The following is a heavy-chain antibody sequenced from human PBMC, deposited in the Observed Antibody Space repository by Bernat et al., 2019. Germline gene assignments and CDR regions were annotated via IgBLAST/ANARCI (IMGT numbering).Heavy chain of an antibody. V-gene: IGHV3-15*07. CDR3: TTETRYCSGGSCYSFYYYYGMDV. Sequence: EVQLVESGGGLVKPGGSLRLSCAASGFTFSNAWMNWVRQAPGKGLEWVGRIKSKTDGGTTDYAAPVKGRFTISRDDSKNTLYLQMNSLKTEDTAVYYCTTETRYCSGGSCYSFYYYYGMDVWGQGTTVTVSS. CDR2: IKSKTDGGTT. J-gene: IGHJ6*02. D-gene: IGHD2-15*01. CDR1: GFTFSNAW.